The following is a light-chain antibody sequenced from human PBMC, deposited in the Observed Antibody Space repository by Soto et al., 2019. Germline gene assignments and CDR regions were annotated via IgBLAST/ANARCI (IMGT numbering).Light chain of an antibody. CDR2: GAS. Sequence: EKVMTPSPATPSVSPREKATLSRRASQSVSNNYLVWYQQKPGQAPRLLIYGASNRATGIPDRFSGSGSGTDFTLTISRLEPEDFAVYYCQQYGSSPSTFGQGTKVDIK. CDR3: QQYGSSPST. V-gene: IGKV3-20*01. CDR1: QSVSNNY. J-gene: IGKJ1*01.